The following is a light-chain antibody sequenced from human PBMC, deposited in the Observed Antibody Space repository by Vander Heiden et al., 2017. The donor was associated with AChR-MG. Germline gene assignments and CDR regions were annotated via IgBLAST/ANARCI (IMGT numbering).Light chain of an antibody. Sequence: DIHLTQSPASLPASVGDRVTITCRASQSISSYLNWYQQKPGKAPKLLIYAAASLQSGVPSRFSGSGSGTEFTLTISSLQPEDFATYYCQESYSTPITFGQGTRLEIK. CDR3: QESYSTPIT. V-gene: IGKV1-39*01. CDR2: AAA. CDR1: QSISSY. J-gene: IGKJ5*01.